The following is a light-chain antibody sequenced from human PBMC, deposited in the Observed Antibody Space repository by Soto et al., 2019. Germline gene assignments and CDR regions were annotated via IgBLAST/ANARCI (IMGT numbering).Light chain of an antibody. CDR2: GAS. CDR1: QSVSSN. CDR3: QQYNNWPPGIT. Sequence: EIVMTQSPATLSVSPGERATLSCRASQSVSSNLAWYQQKPGQAPRLLIYGASTRATGIPARFSGSGSGTEFTLTISSLQSEYFAVDYCQQYNNWPPGITFGGGTKVEIK. J-gene: IGKJ4*01. V-gene: IGKV3-15*01.